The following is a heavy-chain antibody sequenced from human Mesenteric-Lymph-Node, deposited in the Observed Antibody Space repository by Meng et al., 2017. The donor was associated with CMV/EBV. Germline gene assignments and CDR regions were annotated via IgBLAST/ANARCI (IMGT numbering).Heavy chain of an antibody. CDR2: IIPIFNVP. Sequence: YSTYAFTWRRQAPGQGLEWLGGIIPIFNVPNYAQRFRTRLTISADKSTNTVYMTLSSLRTDDTAIYYCATSPPSRAIMATLPYLDQWGQGTLVTVSS. D-gene: IGHD5-24*01. CDR1: YSTYA. J-gene: IGHJ4*02. CDR3: ATSPPSRAIMATLPYLDQ. V-gene: IGHV1-69*17.